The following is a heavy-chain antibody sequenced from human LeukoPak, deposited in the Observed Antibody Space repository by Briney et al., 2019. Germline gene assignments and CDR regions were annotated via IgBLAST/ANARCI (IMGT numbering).Heavy chain of an antibody. CDR1: GFTFSSNW. Sequence: GGSLRLSCAASGFTFSSNWMSWVRQAQGKGLEGVANIKQDGSEKYYVDSVKGRFTISRHNAKNSLYLQMNSLRAEDTAVYYCARVVVVPAAFYFDYWGQGTLVTVSS. D-gene: IGHD2-2*01. CDR3: ARVVVVPAAFYFDY. V-gene: IGHV3-7*01. J-gene: IGHJ4*02. CDR2: IKQDGSEK.